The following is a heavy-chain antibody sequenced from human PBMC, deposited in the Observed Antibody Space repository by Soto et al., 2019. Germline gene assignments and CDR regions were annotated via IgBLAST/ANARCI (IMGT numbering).Heavy chain of an antibody. Sequence: ASVKVSCKASGGTFSSYAISWVRQAPGQGLEWMGGIIPIFGTANYAQKFQGRVTITADESTSTAYMELSSLRSEDTAVYYCARGTMVRGVIPPYYYYYGMDVWGQGTTVTVSS. CDR3: ARGTMVRGVIPPYYYYYGMDV. V-gene: IGHV1-69*13. CDR1: GGTFSSYA. CDR2: IIPIFGTA. J-gene: IGHJ6*02. D-gene: IGHD3-10*01.